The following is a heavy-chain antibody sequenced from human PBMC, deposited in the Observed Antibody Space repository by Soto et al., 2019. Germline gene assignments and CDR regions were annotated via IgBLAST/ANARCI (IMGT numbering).Heavy chain of an antibody. V-gene: IGHV4-39*02. CDR1: GGSVFSSSSL. D-gene: IGHD2-21*01. CDR2: IFYTGTP. Sequence: QLQLQESGPGVVKPSETLSLTCTVTGGSVFSSSSLWVWVRQSPGKGLEWLGQIFYTGTPYYNPSLGSRITMSVDSSNSLFSLRLSSVTAADTALYYCARLVGLTEFTGPCYKLEQWGRGILVTVAS. CDR3: ARLVGLTEFTGPCYKLEQ. J-gene: IGHJ4*02.